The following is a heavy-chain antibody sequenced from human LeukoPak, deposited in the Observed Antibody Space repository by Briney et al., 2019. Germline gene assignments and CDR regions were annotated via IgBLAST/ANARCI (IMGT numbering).Heavy chain of an antibody. CDR1: GYTFTSYY. D-gene: IGHD2-15*01. CDR2: INPSGGST. CDR3: ARTPPDCSGGSCYSSGYFQH. J-gene: IGHJ1*01. V-gene: IGHV1-46*01. Sequence: GASVKVSCKASGYTFTSYYMHWVRQAPGQGLEWMGIINPSGGSTSYAQKFQGRVTMTRDTSTSTVYMELSSLRSEDTAVYFCARTPPDCSGGSCYSSGYFQHWGQGTLVTVSS.